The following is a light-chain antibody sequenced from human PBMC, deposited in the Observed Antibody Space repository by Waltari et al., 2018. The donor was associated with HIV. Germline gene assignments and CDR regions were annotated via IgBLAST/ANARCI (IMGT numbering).Light chain of an antibody. CDR2: WAS. Sequence: DIVMTQSPDSLAVPLGVRATINCKSSQSVLHSSNNKYYVAWYQKKPGQPPKLLVYWASTRESGVPDRFSGSGSGTDFTLTISSLQAEDVAVYYCQQYYSPPQTFGQGTKVEIK. J-gene: IGKJ1*01. CDR3: QQYYSPPQT. V-gene: IGKV4-1*01. CDR1: QSVLHSSNNKYY.